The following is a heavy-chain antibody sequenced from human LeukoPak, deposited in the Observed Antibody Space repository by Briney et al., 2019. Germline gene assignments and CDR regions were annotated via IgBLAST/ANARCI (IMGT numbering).Heavy chain of an antibody. CDR1: GYTFTSYD. V-gene: IGHV1-8*01. D-gene: IGHD3-10*01. CDR3: ARGPRGPRRNWFDP. Sequence: GASVKVSCKASGYTFTSYDINWVRQATGQGLEWMGWMNPNSGNTGYAQKLQGRVTMTRNTSISTAYMELSSLRSEDTAVYYCARGPRGPRRNWFDPWGQGTLVTVSS. CDR2: MNPNSGNT. J-gene: IGHJ5*02.